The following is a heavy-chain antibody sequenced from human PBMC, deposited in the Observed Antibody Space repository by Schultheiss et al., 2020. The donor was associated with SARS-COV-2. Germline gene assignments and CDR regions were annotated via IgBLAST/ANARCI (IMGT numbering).Heavy chain of an antibody. CDR2: ISTSTTI. CDR1: GFTFSDYY. D-gene: IGHD3-22*01. Sequence: GGSLRLSCAASGFTFSDYYMNWVRQAPGKGLEWVSSISTSTTIYYADSVKGRFTISRVNAKHSLYLQMNSLRAEDTAVYYCARERYYYDSSGYYLPDAFDIWGQGTMVTVSS. V-gene: IGHV3-69-1*01. CDR3: ARERYYYDSSGYYLPDAFDI. J-gene: IGHJ3*02.